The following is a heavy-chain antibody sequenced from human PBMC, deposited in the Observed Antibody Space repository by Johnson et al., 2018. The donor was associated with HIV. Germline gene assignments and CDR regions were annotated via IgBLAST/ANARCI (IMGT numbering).Heavy chain of an antibody. CDR1: GFTFDDYA. CDR3: ARGLKGAFDI. CDR2: ISWKSISL. J-gene: IGHJ3*02. V-gene: IGHV3-9*01. Sequence: LLVESGGGLAQPGRSLRLSCAASGFTFDDYAMHWVRQAPGKGLEWVSGISWKSISLAYADSVKGRFTISRDDAMNSLYLEMNSLRTEDTAVYYCARGLKGAFDIWGQGTRVTVSA.